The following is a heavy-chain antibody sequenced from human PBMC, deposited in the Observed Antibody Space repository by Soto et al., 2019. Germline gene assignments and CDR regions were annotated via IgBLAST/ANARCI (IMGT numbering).Heavy chain of an antibody. J-gene: IGHJ4*02. CDR1: GFTFSSYA. Sequence: XGSLRLSCAASGFTFSSYAMSWVRQAPGKGLEWVSAISGSGGSTYYADSVKGRFTISRDNSKNTLYLQMNSLGAEDTAVYYCAKDPPYYYGSGSHVGCYFDSWGQGTLVTVSS. D-gene: IGHD3-10*01. V-gene: IGHV3-23*01. CDR2: ISGSGGST. CDR3: AKDPPYYYGSGSHVGCYFDS.